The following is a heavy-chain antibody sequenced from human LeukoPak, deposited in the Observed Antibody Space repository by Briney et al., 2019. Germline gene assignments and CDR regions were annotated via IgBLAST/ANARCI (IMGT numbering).Heavy chain of an antibody. CDR2: ISGSGGST. D-gene: IGHD1-14*01. Sequence: GGSLRLSCAASGFTFSSYAMSWVRQAPGEGLEWVSAISGSGGSTYYADSVKGRFTISRDNSKNTLYLQMNSLRAEDTAVYYCAKEGRLPPETYYFDYWGQGTLVTVSS. CDR1: GFTFSSYA. V-gene: IGHV3-23*01. CDR3: AKEGRLPPETYYFDY. J-gene: IGHJ4*02.